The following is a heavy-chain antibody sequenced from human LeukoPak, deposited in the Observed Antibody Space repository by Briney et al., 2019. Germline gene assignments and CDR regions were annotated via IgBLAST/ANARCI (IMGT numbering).Heavy chain of an antibody. D-gene: IGHD3-3*02. Sequence: SSVKVSCKASRGSFSDYPINWVRQAPGQGLEWLGGIIPKYSASNYAQAFQGRATTTADESTNTVYMEMSGLRPDDTAVYYCVRPDRIFGVPAAFDAWGQGTLVAVSS. V-gene: IGHV1-69*01. CDR3: VRPDRIFGVPAAFDA. CDR1: RGSFSDYP. J-gene: IGHJ3*01. CDR2: IIPKYSAS.